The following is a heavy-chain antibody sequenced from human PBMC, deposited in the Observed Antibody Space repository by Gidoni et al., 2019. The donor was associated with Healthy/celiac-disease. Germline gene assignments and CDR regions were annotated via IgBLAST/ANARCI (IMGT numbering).Heavy chain of an antibody. Sequence: QVQLQESGPGLVKPSGTLSLTCAVSGGSISSSNWWSWVRQPPGKGLEWIGEIYHSGSTNYNPSLKSRVTISVDKSKNQFSLKLSSVTAADTAVYYCARQSVTAIRTRYWYFDLWGRGTLVTVSS. D-gene: IGHD2-21*02. CDR2: IYHSGST. CDR3: ARQSVTAIRTRYWYFDL. V-gene: IGHV4-4*02. CDR1: GGSISSSNW. J-gene: IGHJ2*01.